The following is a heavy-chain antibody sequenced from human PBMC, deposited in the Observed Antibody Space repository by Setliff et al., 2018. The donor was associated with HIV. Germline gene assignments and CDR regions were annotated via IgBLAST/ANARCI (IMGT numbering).Heavy chain of an antibody. Sequence: SVKVSCKASGDTFNNCAVTWVRQAPGQGLEWMGGSIPLFGTTNYAQKFQGRVTMTRNTSISTAYMELSSLRSEDTAVYYCARATDYDSSGYYSLNFDYWGQGTLITVSS. D-gene: IGHD3-22*01. CDR2: SIPLFGTT. J-gene: IGHJ4*02. CDR3: ARATDYDSSGYYSLNFDY. V-gene: IGHV1-69*05. CDR1: GDTFNNCA.